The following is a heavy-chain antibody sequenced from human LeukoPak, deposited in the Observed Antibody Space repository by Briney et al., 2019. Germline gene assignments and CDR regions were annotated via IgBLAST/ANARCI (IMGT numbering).Heavy chain of an antibody. J-gene: IGHJ3*02. V-gene: IGHV3-21*01. D-gene: IGHD4-23*01. CDR1: GFTFTSYN. CDR2: ISSSSSYI. Sequence: PGGSLRLSCAASGFTFTSYNMNWVRQAPGKGLEWVSSISSSSSYIYYADSVKGRFTISRDNAKNSLYLQMNSLRAEDTAVYYCARVTTVVTLFDAFDIWGQGTMVTVSS. CDR3: ARVTTVVTLFDAFDI.